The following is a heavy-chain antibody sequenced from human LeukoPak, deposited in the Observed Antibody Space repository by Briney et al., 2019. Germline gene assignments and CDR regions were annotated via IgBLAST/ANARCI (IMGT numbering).Heavy chain of an antibody. CDR3: ARASPPYYGSGSYSCFDY. CDR1: GGTFSSYA. V-gene: IGHV1-69*13. Sequence: SVKVSCKASGGTFSSYAISWVRQAPGQGLEWMGGIIPIFGTANYTQKFQSRDTITSDESTSTAYMELRSLRSEDTAVYYCARASPPYYGSGSYSCFDYWGQGTLVTVSS. D-gene: IGHD3-10*01. J-gene: IGHJ4*02. CDR2: IIPIFGTA.